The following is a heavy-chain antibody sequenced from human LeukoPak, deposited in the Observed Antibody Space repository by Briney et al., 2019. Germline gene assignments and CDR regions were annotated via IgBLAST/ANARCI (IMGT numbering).Heavy chain of an antibody. CDR1: GGSISSYY. J-gene: IGHJ4*02. D-gene: IGHD6-19*01. Sequence: SETLSLTRTVSGGSISSYYWSWIRQPPGKGLEWIGYIYYSGSTNYNPSLKSRVTISVDTSKNQFSLKLSSVTAADTAVYYCARHWSSSGWLIDYWGQGTLVTVSS. V-gene: IGHV4-59*08. CDR3: ARHWSSSGWLIDY. CDR2: IYYSGST.